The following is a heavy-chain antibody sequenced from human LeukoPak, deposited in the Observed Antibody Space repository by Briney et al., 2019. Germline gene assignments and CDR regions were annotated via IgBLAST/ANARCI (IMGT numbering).Heavy chain of an antibody. CDR2: IKSKTDGGTT. CDR3: TTASRVVTAMVMYDY. CDR1: GFTFSSYS. D-gene: IGHD2-21*02. J-gene: IGHJ4*02. Sequence: GSLRLSCAASGFTFSSYSMNWVRQAPGKGLEWVGRIKSKTDGGTTDYAAPVKGRFTISRDDSKNTLYLQMNSLKTEDTAVYYCTTASRVVTAMVMYDYWGQGTLVTVSS. V-gene: IGHV3-15*01.